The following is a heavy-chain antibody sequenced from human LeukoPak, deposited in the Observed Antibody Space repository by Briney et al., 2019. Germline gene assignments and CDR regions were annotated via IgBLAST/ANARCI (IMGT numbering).Heavy chain of an antibody. V-gene: IGHV4-4*07. CDR2: IYPSGST. D-gene: IGHD5-24*01. CDR1: GGSISSYC. CDR3: ARDPIYEMATNAFDI. J-gene: IGHJ3*02. Sequence: PSETLSLTCTVSGGSISSYCWSWIRQPAGKGLEWIGRIYPSGSTNYNPSLKGRATMSVDTSKNQFSLKVNSVTAADTAVYYCARDPIYEMATNAFDIWGQGTMVTVSS.